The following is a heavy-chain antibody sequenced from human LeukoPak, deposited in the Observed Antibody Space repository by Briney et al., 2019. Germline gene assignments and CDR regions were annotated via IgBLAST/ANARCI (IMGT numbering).Heavy chain of an antibody. Sequence: RGSGPTLVNPTQTLTLTCTFSGFSLSNSGVRVSWIRQPPGKALEWLARIDWDDDKFYSTSLKTRLTISKDTSKNQVVLTMTNMDPVDTATYYCARTIVGATIFDYWGQGTLVTVSS. D-gene: IGHD1-26*01. J-gene: IGHJ4*02. CDR2: IDWDDDK. V-gene: IGHV2-70*17. CDR1: GFSLSNSGVR. CDR3: ARTIVGATIFDY.